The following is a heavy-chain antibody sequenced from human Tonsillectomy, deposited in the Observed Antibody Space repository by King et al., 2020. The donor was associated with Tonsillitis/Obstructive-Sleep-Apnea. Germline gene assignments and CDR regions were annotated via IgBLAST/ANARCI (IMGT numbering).Heavy chain of an antibody. V-gene: IGHV1-2*06. D-gene: IGHD6-6*01. CDR2: INPNRGGT. J-gene: IGHJ3*01. CDR1: GYTFTDYF. CDR3: ARPGSSYAFDV. Sequence: QLVQSGAEVKKPGASVKVSCKASGYTFTDYFIHWVRQAPGQGLEWMGRINPNRGGTTYAQNFQGRVTMTSDTSISTAYMEPSRLRSDDTAVYYCARPGSSYAFDVWGQGTMLTVSS.